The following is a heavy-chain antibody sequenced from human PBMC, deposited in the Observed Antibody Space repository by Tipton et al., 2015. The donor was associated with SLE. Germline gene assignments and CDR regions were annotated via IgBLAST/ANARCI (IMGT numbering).Heavy chain of an antibody. V-gene: IGHV1-8*03. CDR1: GYTFTSYD. CDR2: MNPNSGNT. Sequence: QSGAEVKKPGASVKVSCKASGYTFTSYDINWVRQATGQGLEWVGWMNPNSGNTGYAQKFQGRVTITRHTSISTAYMELSSLRSEDTAVYYCARDVRALGKAFDIWGQGTMVTVSS. J-gene: IGHJ3*02. CDR3: ARDVRALGKAFDI.